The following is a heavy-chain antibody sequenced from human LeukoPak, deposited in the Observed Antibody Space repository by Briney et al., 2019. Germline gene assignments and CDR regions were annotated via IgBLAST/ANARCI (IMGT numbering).Heavy chain of an antibody. CDR1: GYTFTSYG. D-gene: IGHD3-22*01. CDR2: ISVYNGNT. V-gene: IGHV1-18*01. Sequence: GASVKVSCKASGYTFTSYGISWVRQAPGQGLEWMGWISVYNGNTHYSQKVQGRLTMTTDTSTSTAYMELRSLRSDDTAVYYCARDSRLGGHYYDSSGYYLYYFDYWGQGTLVTVSS. J-gene: IGHJ4*02. CDR3: ARDSRLGGHYYDSSGYYLYYFDY.